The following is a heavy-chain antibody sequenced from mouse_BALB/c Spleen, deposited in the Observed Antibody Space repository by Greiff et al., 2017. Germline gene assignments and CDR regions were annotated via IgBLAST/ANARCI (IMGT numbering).Heavy chain of an antibody. CDR3: ARQDGNYYFDY. CDR1: GFTFSSYG. Sequence: EVQVVESGGDLVKPGGSLKLSCAASGFTFSSYGMSWVRQTPDKRLEWVATISSGGSYTYYPDSVKGRFTISRDNAKNTLYLQMSSLKSEDTAMYYCARQDGNYYFDYWGQGTTLTVSS. V-gene: IGHV5-6*01. CDR2: ISSGGSYT. J-gene: IGHJ2*01. D-gene: IGHD2-1*01.